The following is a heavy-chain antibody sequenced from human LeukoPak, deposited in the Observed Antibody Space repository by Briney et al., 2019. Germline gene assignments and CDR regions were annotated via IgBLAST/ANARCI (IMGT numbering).Heavy chain of an antibody. CDR3: AREIYYDSSGYGPDFDY. J-gene: IGHJ4*02. Sequence: GASVKVSCKASGYTFTGYYMHWVRQAPGQGLEWMGWINPDSGGTNYAQKFQGRVTMTRDTSISTAYMELSRLRSDDTAVYYCAREIYYDSSGYGPDFDYWGQGTLVTVPS. D-gene: IGHD3-22*01. V-gene: IGHV1-2*02. CDR2: INPDSGGT. CDR1: GYTFTGYY.